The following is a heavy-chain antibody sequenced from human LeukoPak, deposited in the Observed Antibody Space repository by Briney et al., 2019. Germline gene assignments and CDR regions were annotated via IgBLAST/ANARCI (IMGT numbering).Heavy chain of an antibody. Sequence: GGSLRLSCAASGFTFSGSAMHWVRQASGKGLEWVGRIRSKANSYATAYAASVKGTFTISRDESKNTAYLQMNSLKTEDTAVYYCTRRAKDDSSGYYSTWGQGTLVTVSS. CDR3: TRRAKDDSSGYYST. V-gene: IGHV3-73*01. CDR2: IRSKANSYAT. J-gene: IGHJ5*02. CDR1: GFTFSGSA. D-gene: IGHD3-22*01.